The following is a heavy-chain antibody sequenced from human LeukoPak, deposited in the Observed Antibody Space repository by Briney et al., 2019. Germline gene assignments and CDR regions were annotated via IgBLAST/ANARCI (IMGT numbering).Heavy chain of an antibody. CDR1: GGSISSYY. CDR2: IYYSGST. CDR3: ARVVTEYYFDY. Sequence: KSSETLSLTCTVSGGSISSYYWSWIRQPPGKGLEWIGYIYYSGSTNYNPPLKSRVTISVDTSKNQFSLKLSSVTAADTAVYYCARVVTEYYFDYWGQGTLVTVSS. V-gene: IGHV4-59*01. J-gene: IGHJ4*02. D-gene: IGHD5-18*01.